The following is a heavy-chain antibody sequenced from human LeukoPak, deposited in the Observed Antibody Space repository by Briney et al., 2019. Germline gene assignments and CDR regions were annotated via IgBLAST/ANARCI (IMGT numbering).Heavy chain of an antibody. D-gene: IGHD4-17*01. CDR1: GFIVSGNY. V-gene: IGHV3-53*01. J-gene: IGHJ4*02. Sequence: GGSLRLSCAASGFIVSGNYLSWVRQAPGKGLEWVSVIYSGGDTYSANSVKGRFTTSRDNSKNTVYLQMNSLRVEDTAVYYCARGRRDYGDYPYWGQGTLVTVSS. CDR2: IYSGGDT. CDR3: ARGRRDYGDYPY.